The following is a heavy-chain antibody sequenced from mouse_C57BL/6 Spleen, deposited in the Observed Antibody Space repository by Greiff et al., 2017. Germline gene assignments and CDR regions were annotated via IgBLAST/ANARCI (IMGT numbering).Heavy chain of an antibody. CDR2: IDPENGDT. D-gene: IGHD3-2*02. Sequence: EVKLVESGAELVRPGASVKLSCTASGFNIKDDYMHWVKQRPEQGLEWIGWIDPENGDTEYASKFQGKATITADTSSNTAYLQLSSLTSEDTAVYYCTTAQALAYWGKGTLVTVSA. CDR3: TTAQALAY. CDR1: GFNIKDDY. J-gene: IGHJ3*01. V-gene: IGHV14-4*01.